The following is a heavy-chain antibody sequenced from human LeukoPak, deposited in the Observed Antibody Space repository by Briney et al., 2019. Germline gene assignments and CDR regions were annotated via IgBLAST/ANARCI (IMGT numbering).Heavy chain of an antibody. D-gene: IGHD6-13*01. V-gene: IGHV4-30-2*01. CDR3: ARVWQQLVLDY. CDR2: IYHSGST. CDR1: GGSISSGGHS. Sequence: SQTLSLTCAVSGGSISSGGHSWSWIRQPPGKGLEWIGYIYHSGSTYYNPSLKSRVTISVDRSKNQFSLKLSSVTAADTAVYYCARVWQQLVLDYWGQGTLVTVSS. J-gene: IGHJ4*02.